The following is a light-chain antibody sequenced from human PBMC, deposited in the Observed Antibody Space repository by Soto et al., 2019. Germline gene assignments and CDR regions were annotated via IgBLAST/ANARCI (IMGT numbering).Light chain of an antibody. J-gene: IGLJ1*01. V-gene: IGLV1-47*02. CDR1: SSNIGSNF. CDR3: FSYTSSGTYV. Sequence: QSVLTQPPSASGTPGQRVTISCSGSSSNIGSNFVYWYQHLPGTAPKLLIYTNNQRPSGVPDRFSGSKSGTSASLAISGLRSEDEADYYCFSYTSSGTYVFGTGTKVTVL. CDR2: TNN.